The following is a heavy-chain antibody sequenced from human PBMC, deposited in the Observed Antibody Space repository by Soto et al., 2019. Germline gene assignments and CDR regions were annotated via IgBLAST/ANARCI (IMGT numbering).Heavy chain of an antibody. Sequence: PWWSLRLSCSASVFTGSSNYMSWVRQAPGKGLGWVSVIYSGGSTYYADSVKGRFTISRDNSKNTLYLQMNSLRAEDTAVYYCARVTLRSGWFFDYWGQGTLVTVSS. V-gene: IGHV3-53*01. CDR3: ARVTLRSGWFFDY. D-gene: IGHD6-19*01. CDR2: IYSGGST. CDR1: VFTGSSNY. J-gene: IGHJ4*02.